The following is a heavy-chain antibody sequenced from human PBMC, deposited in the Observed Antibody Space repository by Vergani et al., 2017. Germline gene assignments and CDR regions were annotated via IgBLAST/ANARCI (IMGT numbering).Heavy chain of an antibody. CDR3: AAGLSDYGSGIHYYGMDV. CDR1: GFTFTSSA. V-gene: IGHV1-58*02. Sequence: QMQLVQSGPEVKKPGTSVKVSSKSSGFTFTSSAMQWVRQARGQRLEWIGWIVVGSGNTNYAQKFQEIVTITRDMSTSTAYMELSSLRSEDTAVYYCAAGLSDYGSGIHYYGMDVWGQGTTVTVSS. J-gene: IGHJ6*02. D-gene: IGHD3-10*01. CDR2: IVVGSGNT.